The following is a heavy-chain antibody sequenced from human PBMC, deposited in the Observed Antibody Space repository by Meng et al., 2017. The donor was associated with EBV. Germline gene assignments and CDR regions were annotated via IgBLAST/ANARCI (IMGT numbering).Heavy chain of an antibody. CDR2: LIPMVGAP. D-gene: IGHD3-10*01. J-gene: IGHJ4*02. V-gene: IGHV1-69*01. CDR3: ASESGRGFTPDY. Sequence: VELVQSGAEVKKPGSSVKVSCRTSGGTLRSYAVSWVRQAPGQGLEWMGGLIPMVGAPHYAQKFQGRVTIIADESTSTHSMELNSLRSEDTAMYYCASESGRGFTPDYWGQGTLVTVSS. CDR1: GGTLRSYA.